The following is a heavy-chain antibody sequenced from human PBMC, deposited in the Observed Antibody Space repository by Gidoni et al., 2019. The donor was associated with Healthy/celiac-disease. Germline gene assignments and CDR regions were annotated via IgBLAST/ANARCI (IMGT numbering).Heavy chain of an antibody. Sequence: QVQLVQSGAEVKKPGSSVKVSCKASGGTFSSYAISWVRQAPGQGLEWMGGLIPIFGTANYAQKFQGRVTITADESTSTAYMELSSLRSEDTAVYYCARGWFGELLYSRYYYYGMDVWGQGTTVTVSS. J-gene: IGHJ6*02. CDR3: ARGWFGELLYSRYYYYGMDV. CDR2: LIPIFGTA. CDR1: GGTFSSYA. D-gene: IGHD3-10*01. V-gene: IGHV1-69*01.